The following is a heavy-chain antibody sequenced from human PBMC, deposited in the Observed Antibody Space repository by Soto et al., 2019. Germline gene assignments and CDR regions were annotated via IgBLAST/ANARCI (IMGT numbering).Heavy chain of an antibody. V-gene: IGHV4-4*02. CDR3: ARKPDVATAKVGGGYVFDV. Sequence: QVQLQESGPGLVKPSGTLSLTCAASSGSIFTTNWWSWVRQSPGRGLQWIGDIYHSGSPKYNPSLKSRVRTSIDKSKDRCSLNLTSVTAADTAVYYCARKPDVATAKVGGGYVFDVWGKGTMVTISS. CDR1: SGSIFTTNW. D-gene: IGHD1-26*01. J-gene: IGHJ3*01. CDR2: IYHSGSP.